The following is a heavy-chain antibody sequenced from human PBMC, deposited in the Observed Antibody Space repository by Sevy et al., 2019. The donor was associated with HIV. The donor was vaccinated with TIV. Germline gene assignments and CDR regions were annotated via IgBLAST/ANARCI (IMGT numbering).Heavy chain of an antibody. CDR2: ISSSGSTI. CDR3: ARDSIGYSYDHAFDI. V-gene: IGHV3-48*03. J-gene: IGHJ3*02. CDR1: GFTFSSYE. Sequence: GGSLRLSCAASGFTFSSYEMNWVRQAPGKGLEWVSYISSSGSTIYYADSVKGRFTISRDNAKNSLYLQMNSLRAEDTAVYYCARDSIGYSYDHAFDIWGQGTMVTVSS. D-gene: IGHD5-18*01.